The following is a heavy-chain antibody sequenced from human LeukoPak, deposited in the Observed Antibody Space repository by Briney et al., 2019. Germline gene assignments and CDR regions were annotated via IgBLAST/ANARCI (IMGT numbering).Heavy chain of an antibody. V-gene: IGHV3-23*01. CDR1: GFTFSSYA. D-gene: IGHD2/OR15-2a*01. CDR3: ARVNSKYYYMDV. CDR2: ISGSGGST. J-gene: IGHJ6*03. Sequence: GGSLRLSCAASGFTFSSYAMSWVRQAPGKGLEWVSAISGSGGSTYYADSVKGRFTISRDNSKNTLYLQMNSLRAEDTAVYYCARVNSKYYYMDVWGKGTTVTVSS.